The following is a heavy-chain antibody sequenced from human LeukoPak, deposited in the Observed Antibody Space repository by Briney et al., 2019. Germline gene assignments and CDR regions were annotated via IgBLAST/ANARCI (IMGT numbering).Heavy chain of an antibody. CDR2: IIPIFGTA. Sequence: ASVKVSCKASGGTFSIYAISWVRQAPGQGLEWMGGIIPIFGTANYAQKFQGRVTITTDESTSTAYMELSSLRSEDTAVYYCAREGGIVGATGYFDYWGQGTLVTVSS. CDR1: GGTFSIYA. D-gene: IGHD1-26*01. V-gene: IGHV1-69*05. CDR3: AREGGIVGATGYFDY. J-gene: IGHJ4*02.